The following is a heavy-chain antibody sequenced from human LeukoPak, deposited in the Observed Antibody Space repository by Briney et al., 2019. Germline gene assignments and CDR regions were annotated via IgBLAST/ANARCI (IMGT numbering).Heavy chain of an antibody. CDR2: INPNSGGT. J-gene: IGHJ5*02. V-gene: IGHV1-2*02. CDR3: ARDPGISSGWYGFWFDP. Sequence: GASVKVSCKASGYTFTGYYMHWVRQAPGQGLEWMGWINPNSGGTNYAQKFQGRVTMTRDTSISTAYMELSRLRSDDTAVYCCARDPGISSGWYGFWFDPWGQGTLVTVSS. D-gene: IGHD6-19*01. CDR1: GYTFTGYY.